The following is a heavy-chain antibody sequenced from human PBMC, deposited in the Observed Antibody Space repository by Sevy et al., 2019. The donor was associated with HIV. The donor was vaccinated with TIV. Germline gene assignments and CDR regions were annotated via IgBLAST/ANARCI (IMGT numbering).Heavy chain of an antibody. J-gene: IGHJ4*02. D-gene: IGHD6-6*01. CDR1: GDSVSSNSAA. Sequence: SQTLSLTCAISGDSVSSNSAAWNWIRQSPSRGLEWLGRTYYRSKWYNDYAVSVKSGITINPDTSKNQFSLQLNSVTPEDTAVYYCARGTPYSSSSELDEGLFDYWGQGTLVTVSS. V-gene: IGHV6-1*01. CDR3: ARGTPYSSSSELDEGLFDY. CDR2: TYYRSKWYN.